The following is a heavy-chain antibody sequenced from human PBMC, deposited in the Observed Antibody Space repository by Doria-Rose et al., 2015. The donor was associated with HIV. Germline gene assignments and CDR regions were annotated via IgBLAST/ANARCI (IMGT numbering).Heavy chain of an antibody. D-gene: IGHD1-1*01. CDR3: ARGLLRGGWNDVDYYYGMDV. CDR1: GGSFSGYY. J-gene: IGHJ6*02. V-gene: IGHV4-34*01. Sequence: QVQLQQWGAGLVKPSETLSLTCAVFGGSFSGYYWSWIRQPPGKGLEWIGEINHSAITNYKTSLMSRVTISIDTPKTLFSLKQSCVTAADTAVYYCARGLLRGGWNDVDYYYGMDVWGQGTTVTVSS. CDR2: INHSAIT.